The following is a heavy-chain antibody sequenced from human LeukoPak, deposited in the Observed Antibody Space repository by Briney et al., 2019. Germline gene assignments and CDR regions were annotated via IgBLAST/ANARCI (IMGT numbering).Heavy chain of an antibody. CDR2: INHSGST. V-gene: IGHV4-34*01. J-gene: IGHJ4*02. Sequence: SETLSLTCAVYGGSFSGYYWSWIRQPPGKWLEWIGEINHSGSTNYNPSLKSRVTISVDTSKNQFSLKLSSVTAADTAVYYCARRDYGDSGYFFDYWGQGTLVTVSS. CDR3: ARRDYGDSGYFFDY. D-gene: IGHD4-17*01. CDR1: GGSFSGYY.